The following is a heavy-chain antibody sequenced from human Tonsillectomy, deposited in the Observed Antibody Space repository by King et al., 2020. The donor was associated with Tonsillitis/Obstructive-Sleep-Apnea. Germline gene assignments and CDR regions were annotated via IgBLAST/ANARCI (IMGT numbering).Heavy chain of an antibody. CDR1: GFSFSDYY. V-gene: IGHV3-11*05. D-gene: IGHD2-2*01. CDR3: ARDSAEMRYCNSTSCQPPYYYMDV. J-gene: IGHJ6*03. Sequence: QVQLVESGGGLVKPGGSLRLSCAASGFSFSDYYMSWIRQAPGKGLEWVSYRSSSSRYTNYADSVKGRFTISRDNAKNSLYLQMNSLRVEDTAVYYCARDSAEMRYCNSTSCQPPYYYMDVWGKGTTVTVSS. CDR2: RSSSSRYT.